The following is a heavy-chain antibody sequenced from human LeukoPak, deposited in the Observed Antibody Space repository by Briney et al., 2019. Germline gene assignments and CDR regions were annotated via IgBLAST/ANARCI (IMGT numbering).Heavy chain of an antibody. CDR1: GGSISSSSYY. Sequence: SSETLSLTCTVSGGSISSSSYYWGWIRQPPGKGLEWIGSIYYSGSTYYNPSLKSRVTISVDTSKNQFSLKLSSVTAADTAVYYCARSVVVPAAVFDYWGQGTLVTVSS. V-gene: IGHV4-39*01. CDR2: IYYSGST. CDR3: ARSVVVPAAVFDY. J-gene: IGHJ4*02. D-gene: IGHD2-2*01.